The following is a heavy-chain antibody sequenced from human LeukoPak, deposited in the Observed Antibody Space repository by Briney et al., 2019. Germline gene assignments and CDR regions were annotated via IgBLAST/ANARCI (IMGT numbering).Heavy chain of an antibody. CDR2: ISYHGNNK. Sequence: GGSLRLSCAASGFIFSTYGMHWVRQAPGKGLEWVAVISYHGNNKYYADSVKGRFTISRDNSKNTLYLQMNSLRAEDTAVYYCAKYSDYGEHGDWFDPWGKGTLVTVSS. D-gene: IGHD4/OR15-4a*01. CDR1: GFIFSTYG. J-gene: IGHJ5*02. CDR3: AKYSDYGEHGDWFDP. V-gene: IGHV3-30*18.